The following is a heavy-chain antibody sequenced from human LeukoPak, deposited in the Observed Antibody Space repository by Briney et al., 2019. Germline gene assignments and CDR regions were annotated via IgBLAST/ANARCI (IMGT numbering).Heavy chain of an antibody. CDR2: IYTSGST. J-gene: IGHJ4*02. V-gene: IGHV4-61*02. CDR3: ARGELRSGWPYFDY. CDR1: GGSISSGSYY. D-gene: IGHD6-19*01. Sequence: NPSQTLSLTCTVSGGSISSGSYYWSWTRQPAGKGLEWIGRIYTSGSTNYNPSLKSRVTISVDTSKNQFSLKLSSVTAADTAVYYCARGELRSGWPYFDYWGQGTLVTVSS.